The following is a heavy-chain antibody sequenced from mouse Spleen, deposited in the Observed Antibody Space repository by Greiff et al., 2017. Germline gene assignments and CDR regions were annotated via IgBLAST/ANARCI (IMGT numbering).Heavy chain of an antibody. V-gene: IGHV5-12*02. CDR2: ISNGGGST. CDR1: GFTFSDYY. Sequence: EVNVVESGGGLVQPGGSLKLSCATSGFTFSDYYMYWVRQTPEKRLEWVAYISNGGGSTYYPDTVKGRFTISRDNAKNTLYLQMSRLKSEDTAMYYCASSMITDAMDYWGQGTSVTVSS. J-gene: IGHJ4*01. D-gene: IGHD2-4*01. CDR3: ASSMITDAMDY.